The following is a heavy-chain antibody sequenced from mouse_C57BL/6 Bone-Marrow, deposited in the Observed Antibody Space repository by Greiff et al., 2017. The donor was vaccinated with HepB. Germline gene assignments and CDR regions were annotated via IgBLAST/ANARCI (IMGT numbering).Heavy chain of an antibody. CDR3: TRERLLRYYAMDY. D-gene: IGHD1-1*01. CDR1: GFTFSSYA. V-gene: IGHV5-9-1*02. J-gene: IGHJ4*01. Sequence: EVLLVESGAGLVKPGGSLKLSCAASGFTFSSYAMSWVAYISSGGDYFYYADTVKGRFTISRDNARNTLYLQMSSLKSEDTAMYYCTRERLLRYYAMDYWGQGTSVTVSS. CDR2: ISSGGDYF.